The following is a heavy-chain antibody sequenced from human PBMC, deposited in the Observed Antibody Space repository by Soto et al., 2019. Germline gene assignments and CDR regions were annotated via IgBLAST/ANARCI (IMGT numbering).Heavy chain of an antibody. CDR1: GFTFSNYA. V-gene: IGHV3-23*01. Sequence: QPGGSLRLSCAASGFTFSNYAMSWVRQAPGKGLEWASCISDSGSSTYYADSVKGRFTISRDNSKNTLFLQMYSLRAEDTAVYYCAKGTGKSYPLDYWGQGTLVTVSS. CDR2: ISDSGSST. CDR3: AKGTGKSYPLDY. J-gene: IGHJ4*02. D-gene: IGHD3-16*02.